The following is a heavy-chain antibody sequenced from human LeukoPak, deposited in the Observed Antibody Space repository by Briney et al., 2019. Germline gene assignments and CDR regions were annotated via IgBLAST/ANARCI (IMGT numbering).Heavy chain of an antibody. Sequence: PGASLRPSCAASGSTFSSYDMCCGRHAPGKGLEWVSAISGSGGSTYYADSVKGRFTISRDNSKNPFYLQLNSLTAEDTAVYYCAKQSGWGSYYKPIDYWGQGTLVTVSS. CDR3: AKQSGWGSYYKPIDY. CDR2: ISGSGGST. V-gene: IGHV3-23*01. J-gene: IGHJ4*02. CDR1: GSTFSSYD. D-gene: IGHD3-10*01.